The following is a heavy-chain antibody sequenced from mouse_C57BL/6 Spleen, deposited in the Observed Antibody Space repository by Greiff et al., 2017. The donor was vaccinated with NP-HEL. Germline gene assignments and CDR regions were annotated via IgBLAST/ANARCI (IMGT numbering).Heavy chain of an antibody. CDR3: ASEGTTTVGAMDY. D-gene: IGHD1-1*01. J-gene: IGHJ4*01. Sequence: VQLQQSGPELVKPGASVKLSCKASGYTFTSYDINWVKQRPGQGLEWIGWIYPRDGSTKYNEKFKGKATLTVDTSSSTAYMELHSLTSEDSAVYFCASEGTTTVGAMDYWGQGTSVTVSS. CDR2: IYPRDGST. CDR1: GYTFTSYD. V-gene: IGHV1-85*01.